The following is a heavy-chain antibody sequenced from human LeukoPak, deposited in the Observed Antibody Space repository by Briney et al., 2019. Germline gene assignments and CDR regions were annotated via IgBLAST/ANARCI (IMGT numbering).Heavy chain of an antibody. V-gene: IGHV1-2*04. CDR1: GYTFTGYY. Sequence: ASVKVSRKASGYTFTGYYMHWVRQAPGQGLEWMGWINPNSGGTNYAQKFQGWVTMTRDTSISTAYMELSRLRSDDTAVYYCAREGGYSSSWYSNSYYYYGMDVWGQGTTVTVSS. D-gene: IGHD6-13*01. J-gene: IGHJ6*02. CDR2: INPNSGGT. CDR3: AREGGYSSSWYSNSYYYYGMDV.